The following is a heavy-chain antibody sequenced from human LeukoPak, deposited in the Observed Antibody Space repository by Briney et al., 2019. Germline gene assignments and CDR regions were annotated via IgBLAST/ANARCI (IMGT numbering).Heavy chain of an antibody. Sequence: SETLSLTCTVSGGSISRYYWSWIRQPPGKGLEWIGEINHSGSTNCNPSLKSRVTISVDTSKNQFSLKLSSVTAADTAVYYCARRNSTYDSSGYYSHYFFDHWGQGTLVTVSS. CDR3: ARRNSTYDSSGYYSHYFFDH. J-gene: IGHJ4*02. CDR2: INHSGST. CDR1: GGSISRYY. V-gene: IGHV4-34*01. D-gene: IGHD3-22*01.